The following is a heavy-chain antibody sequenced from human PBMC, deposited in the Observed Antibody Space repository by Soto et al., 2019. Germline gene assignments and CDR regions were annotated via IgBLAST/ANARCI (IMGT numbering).Heavy chain of an antibody. CDR1: GDYISSGGYY. Sequence: SETLSLTCTVSGDYISSGGYYWSWIRQHPGKGLEWIGYIYYSGSTYYNPSLKSRVIISVDTSKNQFSLKLSSMTAADTAVYYCARGSTVAAILFDYWGQGTLVTVS. CDR3: ARGSTVAAILFDY. J-gene: IGHJ4*02. V-gene: IGHV4-31*03. D-gene: IGHD2-15*01. CDR2: IYYSGST.